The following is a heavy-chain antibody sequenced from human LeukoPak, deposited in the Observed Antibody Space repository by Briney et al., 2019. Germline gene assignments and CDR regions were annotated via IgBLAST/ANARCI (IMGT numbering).Heavy chain of an antibody. CDR2: ITKSGDQT. V-gene: IGHV3-23*01. Sequence: PGGSLRPSCVPSGITFSNSALSWVRQAPGKGLEWVSTITKSGDQTYYADSVRGLFTISRDNSKNTLYLQMNSLRAEDTAVYHCVKSAGKDGYRDVFDIWGQGTVVTVSS. D-gene: IGHD5-24*01. J-gene: IGHJ3*02. CDR1: GITFSNSA. CDR3: VKSAGKDGYRDVFDI.